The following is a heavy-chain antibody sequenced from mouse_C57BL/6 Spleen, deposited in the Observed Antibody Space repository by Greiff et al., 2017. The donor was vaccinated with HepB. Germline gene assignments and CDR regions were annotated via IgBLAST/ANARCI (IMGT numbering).Heavy chain of an antibody. CDR1: GYTFTSYG. Sequence: QVHVKQSGAELARPGASVKLSCKASGYTFTSYGISWVKQRTGQGLEWIGEIYPRSGNTYYIEKFKGKATLTADKSSSTAYMELRSLTSEDSAVYFCARMGVYYGNLRGVAMDYWGQGTSVTVSS. CDR2: IYPRSGNT. CDR3: ARMGVYYGNLRGVAMDY. V-gene: IGHV1-81*01. J-gene: IGHJ4*01. D-gene: IGHD2-1*01.